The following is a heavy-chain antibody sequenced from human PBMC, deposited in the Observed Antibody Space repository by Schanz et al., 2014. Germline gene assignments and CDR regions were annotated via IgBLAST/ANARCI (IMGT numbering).Heavy chain of an antibody. Sequence: QVQMVESGGGVVQPGRSLRLSCAASGFAFSVYGMHWVRQAPGKGLEWVAFIWYDGSNKYYADSVKGRFTISRDNSKNSLFLQMNSLRVEDTAVYYCASPSGYSDYGTYFDFWGQGTLVTVSS. CDR3: ASPSGYSDYGTYFDF. D-gene: IGHD5-12*01. J-gene: IGHJ4*02. V-gene: IGHV3-33*01. CDR1: GFAFSVYG. CDR2: IWYDGSNK.